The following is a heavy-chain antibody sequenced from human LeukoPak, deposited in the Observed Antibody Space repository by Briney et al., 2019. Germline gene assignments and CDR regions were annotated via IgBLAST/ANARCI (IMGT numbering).Heavy chain of an antibody. V-gene: IGHV3-7*01. Sequence: GGSLRLSCAASGFTFSSYEMNWVRQAPGKGLEWVANIKQDGSEKYYVDSVKGRFTISRDNAKNSLYLQMNSLRAEDTAVYYCARGPGGSGYDAFDIWGQGTMVTVSS. D-gene: IGHD2-15*01. CDR1: GFTFSSYE. J-gene: IGHJ3*02. CDR3: ARGPGGSGYDAFDI. CDR2: IKQDGSEK.